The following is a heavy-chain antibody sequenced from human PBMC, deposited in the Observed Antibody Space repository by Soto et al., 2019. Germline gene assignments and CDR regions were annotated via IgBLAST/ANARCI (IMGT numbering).Heavy chain of an antibody. V-gene: IGHV4-30-4*02. CDR1: GDSINNYEYY. D-gene: IGHD1-26*01. CDR2: IYYTGST. Sequence: SDNLPLTSSFSGDSINNYEYYWTWIRQPPREGLEWIGHIYYTGSTSYNPSLESRISISLDTSRNQFSLKVNSVSAADTAVYYCARDRSDSQDLVDAWAQGPLVIV. CDR3: ARDRSDSQDLVDA. J-gene: IGHJ5*02.